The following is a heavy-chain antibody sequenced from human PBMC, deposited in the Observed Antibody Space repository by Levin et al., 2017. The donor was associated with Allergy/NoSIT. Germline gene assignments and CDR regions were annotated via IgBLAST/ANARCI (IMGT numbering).Heavy chain of an antibody. D-gene: IGHD3-10*01. CDR1: GFTFSSYW. CDR3: ARGEYYYGSGSDFEGIDY. CDR2: INSDGSST. J-gene: IGHJ4*02. V-gene: IGHV3-74*01. Sequence: GESLKISCAASGFTFSSYWMHWVRQAPGKGLVWVSRINSDGSSTSYADSVKGRFTISRDNAKNTLYLQVNSLRAEDTAVYYCARGEYYYGSGSDFEGIDYWGQGTLVTVSS.